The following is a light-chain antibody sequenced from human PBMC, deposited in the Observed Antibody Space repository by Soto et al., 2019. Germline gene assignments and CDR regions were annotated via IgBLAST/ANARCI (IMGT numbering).Light chain of an antibody. CDR3: QQSYSSPPT. CDR1: QSVLHSNGYNY. Sequence: DILMTQSPLSLPVTPGERSSICCGSSQSVLHSNGYNYLDCYLQKPGQSPQLLIYLGSNRASGVPDRFSGSGSGTDFTLTISSLQPEDFATYYCQQSYSSPPTFGQGTKVDIK. V-gene: IGKV2-28*01. CDR2: LGS. J-gene: IGKJ1*01.